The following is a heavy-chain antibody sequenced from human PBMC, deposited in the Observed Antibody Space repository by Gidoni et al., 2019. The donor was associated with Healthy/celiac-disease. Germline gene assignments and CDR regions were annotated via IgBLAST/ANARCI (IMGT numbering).Heavy chain of an antibody. D-gene: IGHD6-19*01. CDR3: AGSGWSGPNEIDY. V-gene: IGHV1-69*01. Sequence: WMGGIIPIFGTAKYAQKFQGRVTITADESTSTAYMELSSLRSEDTAVYYCAGSGWSGPNEIDYWGQGTLVTVSS. CDR2: IIPIFGTA. J-gene: IGHJ4*02.